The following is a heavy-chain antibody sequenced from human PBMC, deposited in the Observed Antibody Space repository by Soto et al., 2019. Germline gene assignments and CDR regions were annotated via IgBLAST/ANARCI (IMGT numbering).Heavy chain of an antibody. V-gene: IGHV3-13*04. CDR3: ARDGDYGEHYGMDV. CDR1: GFTFSSYD. CDR2: IGTAGDT. D-gene: IGHD4-17*01. Sequence: EVQLVESGGGLVQPGGSLRLSCAASGFTFSSYDMHWVRQATGKGLEWVSAIGTAGDTYYPGSVKGRFTISRENAKNSLYLQMNSLRAGDTAVYYCARDGDYGEHYGMDVWGQGTTVTVSS. J-gene: IGHJ6*02.